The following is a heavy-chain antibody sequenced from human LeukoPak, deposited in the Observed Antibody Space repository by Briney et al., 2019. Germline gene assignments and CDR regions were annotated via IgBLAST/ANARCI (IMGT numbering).Heavy chain of an antibody. Sequence: GGSLRHSCSASGFTFSSYAMHWVRQAPGKGLEYVSAISSNGGSTYYADSVKGRFTISRDNSKNTLYLQMSSLRAEDTAVYYCAPSPYYYESSGYSAWGQGTLVTVSS. CDR3: APSPYYYESSGYSA. D-gene: IGHD3-22*01. CDR1: GFTFSSYA. V-gene: IGHV3-64D*06. CDR2: ISSNGGST. J-gene: IGHJ5*02.